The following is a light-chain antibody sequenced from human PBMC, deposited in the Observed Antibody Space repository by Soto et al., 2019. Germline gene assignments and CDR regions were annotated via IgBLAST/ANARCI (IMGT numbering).Light chain of an antibody. V-gene: IGKV3-20*01. CDR3: PQYGSSPPT. CDR2: GAS. Sequence: EIVLTQSPGTLSLSPGERATLSCRASQSVSTNYLAWYQRKPGQAPRLLIYGASSRATDIPDRFSGSGSGTDFTLTITRLEPEDFAVYYCPQYGSSPPTFGQGTKVEIK. CDR1: QSVSTNY. J-gene: IGKJ1*01.